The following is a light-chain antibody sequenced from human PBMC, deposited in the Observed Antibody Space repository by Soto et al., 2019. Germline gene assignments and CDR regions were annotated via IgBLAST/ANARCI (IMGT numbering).Light chain of an antibody. J-gene: IGLJ3*02. CDR1: SSDVGGYNY. CDR2: DVS. CDR3: CSYAGSPWV. V-gene: IGLV2-11*01. Sequence: QSVLTQPASVSGSPGQSITISCTGTSSDVGGYNYVSWYQQHPDKAPKLIIYDVSIRPSGVPDRFSGSKSGNTASLTISGLQAEDEADYYCCSYAGSPWVFGGGTKLTVL.